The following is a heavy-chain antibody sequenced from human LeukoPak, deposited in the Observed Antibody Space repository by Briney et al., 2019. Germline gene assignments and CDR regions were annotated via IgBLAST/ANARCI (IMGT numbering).Heavy chain of an antibody. CDR3: TRELAS. J-gene: IGHJ5*02. Sequence: GGSLRLSCATSGFIFSNYRMNWVRQAPGKGPEWVSYISSTSDTIYYVDSVKGRFTISRDNAKNSLYLQINSLRVDDTAVYYCTRELASWGQGTLVTVSS. CDR2: ISSTSDTI. CDR1: GFIFSNYR. V-gene: IGHV3-48*01.